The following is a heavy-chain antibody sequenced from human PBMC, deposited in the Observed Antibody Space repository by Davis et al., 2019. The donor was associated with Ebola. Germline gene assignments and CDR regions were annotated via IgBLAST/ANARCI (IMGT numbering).Heavy chain of an antibody. Sequence: GESLKISCAASGFTFSSYAMSWVRQAPGKGLEWVSTFGTGGDTYYADSVKGRFAISRDNSKNTLYLQMNSLRAEDTAVYYCAKGSFSQHWGQGTLVTVSS. CDR2: FGTGGDT. D-gene: IGHD3-3*02. V-gene: IGHV3-23*01. CDR3: AKGSFSQH. CDR1: GFTFSSYA. J-gene: IGHJ1*01.